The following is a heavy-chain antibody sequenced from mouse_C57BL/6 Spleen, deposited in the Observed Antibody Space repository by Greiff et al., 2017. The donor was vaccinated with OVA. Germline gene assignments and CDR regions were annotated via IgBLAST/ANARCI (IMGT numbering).Heavy chain of an antibody. D-gene: IGHD3-3*01. CDR2: IYPGDGDT. Sequence: QVQLQQSGPELVKPGASVKISCKASGYAFSSSWMNWVKQRPGKGLEWIGRIYPGDGDTNYNGKFKGKATLTADKSSSTAYMQLSSLTSEDSAVYFCARVPYDYFDYWGQGTTLTVSS. CDR3: ARVPYDYFDY. V-gene: IGHV1-82*01. CDR1: GYAFSSSW. J-gene: IGHJ2*01.